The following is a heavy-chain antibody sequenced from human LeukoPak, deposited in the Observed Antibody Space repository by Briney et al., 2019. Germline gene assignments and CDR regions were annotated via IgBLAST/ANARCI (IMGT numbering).Heavy chain of an antibody. CDR3: ARGPMGRWLQYYYFDY. CDR1: GFTFSSYS. CDR2: INWNGGST. Sequence: GGSLRLSCAASGFTFSSYSMNWVRQAPGKGLEWVSGINWNGGSTGYADSVKGRFTISRDNAKNSLYLQMNSLRAEDTALYYCARGPMGRWLQYYYFDYWGQGTLVTVSS. J-gene: IGHJ4*02. V-gene: IGHV3-20*04. D-gene: IGHD5-24*01.